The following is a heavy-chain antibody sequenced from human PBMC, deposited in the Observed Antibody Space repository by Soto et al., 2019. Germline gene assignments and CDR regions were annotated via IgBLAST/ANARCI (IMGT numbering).Heavy chain of an antibody. Sequence: GTLYLTCTVSGGSINNKSCYWGWIRQPPGKGLEWIGSIYYSGSTYYNPSLKSRVTISVDTSKNQFSLKLSSLTAADTAVYYCARHQDYYDNSGYFDYWGQGTLVTVSS. D-gene: IGHD3-22*01. CDR1: GGSINNKSCY. J-gene: IGHJ4*02. V-gene: IGHV4-39*01. CDR2: IYYSGST. CDR3: ARHQDYYDNSGYFDY.